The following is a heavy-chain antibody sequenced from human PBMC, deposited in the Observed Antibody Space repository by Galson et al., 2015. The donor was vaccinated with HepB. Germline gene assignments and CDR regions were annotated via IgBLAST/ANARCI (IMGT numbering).Heavy chain of an antibody. D-gene: IGHD2-2*01. CDR3: ARGGSTSCFDY. V-gene: IGHV3-21*01. Sequence: SLRLSCAASGFTFSSYGMHWVRQAPGKGLEWVSSISSSSSYIYYADSVKGRFTISRDNAKNSPYLQMNSLRAEDTAVYYCARGGSTSCFDYWGQGTLVTVSS. J-gene: IGHJ4*02. CDR1: GFTFSSYG. CDR2: ISSSSSYI.